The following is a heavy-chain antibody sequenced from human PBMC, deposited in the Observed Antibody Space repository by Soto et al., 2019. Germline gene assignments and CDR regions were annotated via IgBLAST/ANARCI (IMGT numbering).Heavy chain of an antibody. CDR3: TRTGAITIFGVVITYYFDY. Sequence: EVQLVESGGGLVQPGGSLKLSCAASGFTFSGSAMHWVRQASGKGLEWVGRIRSKANSYATAYAASVNGRFTISRDDSKNTAYLQINSLKTEDTAVYYCTRTGAITIFGVVITYYFDYWGQGTLVTVST. CDR1: GFTFSGSA. V-gene: IGHV3-73*01. D-gene: IGHD3-3*01. J-gene: IGHJ4*02. CDR2: IRSKANSYAT.